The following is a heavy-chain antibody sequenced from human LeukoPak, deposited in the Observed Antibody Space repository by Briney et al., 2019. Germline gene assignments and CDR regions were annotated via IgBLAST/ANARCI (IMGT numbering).Heavy chain of an antibody. V-gene: IGHV1-69*05. CDR1: GGTFSSYA. CDR3: ARTDEVDDILTGYYNY. D-gene: IGHD3-9*01. J-gene: IGHJ4*02. CDR2: IIPIFGTA. Sequence: SVKVSCKASGGTFSSYAISWVRQAPGQGLEWMGRIIPIFGTANCAQKFQGRVTITTDESTSTAYMELSSLRSEDTAVYYCARTDEVDDILTGYYNYWGQGTLVTVSS.